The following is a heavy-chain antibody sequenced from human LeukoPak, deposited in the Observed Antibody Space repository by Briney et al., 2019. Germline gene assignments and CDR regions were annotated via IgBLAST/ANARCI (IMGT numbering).Heavy chain of an antibody. V-gene: IGHV3-30-3*01. Sequence: PGGSLRLSCAASGFTFSSYAMHWVRQAPGKGLEWVAVISYDGGNKYYPDSVKGRFTISRDNSKNTLYLQMNSLRAEDTAVYYCARVGAVTMIVVVQPADYWGQGTLVTVSS. CDR3: ARVGAVTMIVVVQPADY. J-gene: IGHJ4*02. CDR2: ISYDGGNK. D-gene: IGHD3-22*01. CDR1: GFTFSSYA.